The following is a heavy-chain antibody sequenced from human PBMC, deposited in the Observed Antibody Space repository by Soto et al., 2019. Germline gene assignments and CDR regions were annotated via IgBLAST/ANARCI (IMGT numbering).Heavy chain of an antibody. V-gene: IGHV1-8*01. CDR2: MSPNSGDT. CDR1: GYIFTNYD. D-gene: IGHD1-7*01. CDR3: VRVGTGTENDKWFDS. Sequence: QVQLVQSGAEVKKPGASVKVSCKASGYIFTNYDINWVRQATGQGLEWMGWMSPNSGDTGYAQKFQGRVTMTRDTSISTAYMELSSLRSEDAALYYCVRVGTGTENDKWFDSWGQGTLVTVSS. J-gene: IGHJ5*01.